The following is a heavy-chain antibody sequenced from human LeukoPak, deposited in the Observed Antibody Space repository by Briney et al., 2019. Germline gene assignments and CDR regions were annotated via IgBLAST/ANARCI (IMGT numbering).Heavy chain of an antibody. V-gene: IGHV3-23*01. J-gene: IGHJ4*02. CDR2: ISGSGGST. Sequence: GGSLRLSCAASGFTFSSYAMSWVRQAPGKGLEWVSAISGSGGSTYYADSVKGRFTISRDNSKNTLYLQMNSLRAEDTAVYYCATLGWGSMITFGGVIVIPRGEDYWGQGTLVTVCS. CDR1: GFTFSSYA. CDR3: ATLGWGSMITFGGVIVIPRGEDY. D-gene: IGHD3-16*02.